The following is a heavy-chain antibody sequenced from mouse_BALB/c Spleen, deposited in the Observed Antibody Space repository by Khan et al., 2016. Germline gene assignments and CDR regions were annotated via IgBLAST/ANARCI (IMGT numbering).Heavy chain of an antibody. CDR2: IWPGGST. Sequence: QVQLKESGPGLVAPSQSLSITCTVSGFSLTNSGVHWIRQPPGKGLEWLGVIWPGGSTDYNSALMSSLSITKANSQKQVFLKMISLQTDDTAMYSGARDDQDYDAWFASWGQGTLVIVSA. V-gene: IGHV2-9*02. CDR1: GFSLTNSG. CDR3: ARDDQDYDAWFAS. J-gene: IGHJ3*01. D-gene: IGHD2-4*01.